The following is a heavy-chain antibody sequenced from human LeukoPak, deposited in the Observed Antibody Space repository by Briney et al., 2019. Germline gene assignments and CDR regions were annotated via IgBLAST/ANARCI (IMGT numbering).Heavy chain of an antibody. Sequence: SETLSLTCTVSGGSISSYYWSWIRQPPGKGLEWIGYIYYSGSTNYNPSLKSRVTISADTSKNQSSLKLSSVTAADTAVYYCARSTGYCSSTSCFYYYYYMDVWGKGTTVTVSS. J-gene: IGHJ6*03. CDR2: IYYSGST. V-gene: IGHV4-59*01. CDR1: GGSISSYY. CDR3: ARSTGYCSSTSCFYYYYYMDV. D-gene: IGHD2-2*01.